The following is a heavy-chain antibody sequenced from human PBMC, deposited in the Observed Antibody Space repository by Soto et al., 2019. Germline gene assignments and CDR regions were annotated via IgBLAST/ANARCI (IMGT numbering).Heavy chain of an antibody. CDR1: GFTFTSYD. CDR3: ARSRDGYSFYFYYGMDV. D-gene: IGHD4-4*01. CDR2: ILHDGGAE. Sequence: LRLSCAASGFTFTSYDMHWVRQAPGKGLEWMALILHDGGAEHYADSVKGRFTISRDNSKSTLYLQMNSLRAEDTSVYYCARSRDGYSFYFYYGMDVWGQGTTVTVSS. J-gene: IGHJ6*02. V-gene: IGHV3-30*03.